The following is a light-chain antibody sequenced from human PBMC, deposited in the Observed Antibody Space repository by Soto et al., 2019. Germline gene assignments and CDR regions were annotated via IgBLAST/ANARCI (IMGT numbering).Light chain of an antibody. Sequence: EIVLTQSPGTLSLSPGETATVSCRATESLITKALAWYQQKPGQAPRLLIYGAFTRDAAIPDRFNGSWSGTDFALTISRLELEDSAVYYWQQYGVSPLTFGPGTKVEIK. CDR1: ESLITKA. J-gene: IGKJ3*01. CDR2: GAF. V-gene: IGKV3-20*01. CDR3: QQYGVSPLT.